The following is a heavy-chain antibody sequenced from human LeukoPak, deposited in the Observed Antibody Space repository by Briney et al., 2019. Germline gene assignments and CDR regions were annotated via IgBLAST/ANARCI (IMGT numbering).Heavy chain of an antibody. CDR1: GFTFSSYS. J-gene: IGHJ3*02. CDR3: AKDAPEYRAVGDAFDI. V-gene: IGHV3-48*01. CDR2: ISSSSSTV. D-gene: IGHD2-2*01. Sequence: PGGSLRLSCAASGFTFSSYSMNWVRQAPGKGLEWVSYISSSSSTVYYADSVKGRFTISRDNSKNTLYLQMNSLRAEDTAVYYCAKDAPEYRAVGDAFDIWGQGTMVTVSS.